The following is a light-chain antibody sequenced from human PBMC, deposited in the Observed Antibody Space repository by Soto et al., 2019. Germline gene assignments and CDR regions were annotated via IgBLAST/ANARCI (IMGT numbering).Light chain of an antibody. Sequence: EIVMTQSPATLSVSPGGRATLSCRASQSVSSNLAWYQQKPGQAPRHLIYGASTRATGIPARFSGSGSGTEFTLTISSLQSGDFAVYYCQQYNNWPPGTFGQGTKLEIK. V-gene: IGKV3-15*01. CDR3: QQYNNWPPGT. J-gene: IGKJ2*01. CDR1: QSVSSN. CDR2: GAS.